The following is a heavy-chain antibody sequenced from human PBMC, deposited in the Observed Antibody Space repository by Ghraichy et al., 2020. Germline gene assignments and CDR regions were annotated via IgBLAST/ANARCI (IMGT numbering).Heavy chain of an antibody. Sequence: GGSLRLSCAASGFIFSSYAMSWVRQAPGKGLEWVSAISGSGGSTYYADSVKGRFTISRDNSKNTLYLQMNSLRAEDTAVYYCAKGVPQYYGILTGYYNHNWFDPWGQGTLVTVSS. V-gene: IGHV3-23*01. CDR1: GFIFSSYA. J-gene: IGHJ5*02. D-gene: IGHD3-9*01. CDR3: AKGVPQYYGILTGYYNHNWFDP. CDR2: ISGSGGST.